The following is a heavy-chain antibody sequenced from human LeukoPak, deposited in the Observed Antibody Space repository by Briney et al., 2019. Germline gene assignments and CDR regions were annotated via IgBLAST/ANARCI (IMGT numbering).Heavy chain of an antibody. CDR2: INPNSGGT. CDR3: ASIPLSGSYSSDY. V-gene: IGHV1-2*02. J-gene: IGHJ4*02. D-gene: IGHD3-10*01. CDR1: GYTFTGYY. Sequence: GASVKVSCKASGYTFTGYYMHWVRQAPGQGLEWMGWINPNSGGTNYAQKFQGRVTMTRDTSISTAYMELSRLRSDDTAVYYCASIPLSGSYSSDYWGQGTLVTVSS.